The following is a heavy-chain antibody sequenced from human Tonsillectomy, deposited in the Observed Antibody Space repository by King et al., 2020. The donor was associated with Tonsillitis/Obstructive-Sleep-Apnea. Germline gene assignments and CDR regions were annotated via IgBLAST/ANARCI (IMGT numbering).Heavy chain of an antibody. D-gene: IGHD2-21*01. CDR3: ARPVGVAATGIYSDY. CDR1: GYSFTRYW. V-gene: IGHV5-51*03. Sequence: LQLVQSGAEVKKPGESLKISCKGSGYSFTRYWIGWVRQMPGKGLEWMGIIYPDDSDTEYSPSFQGQVSISADKSINTAYLQWSSLKASDTAMYYCARPVGVAATGIYSDYWGKGTLVTVSP. J-gene: IGHJ4*02. CDR2: IYPDDSDT.